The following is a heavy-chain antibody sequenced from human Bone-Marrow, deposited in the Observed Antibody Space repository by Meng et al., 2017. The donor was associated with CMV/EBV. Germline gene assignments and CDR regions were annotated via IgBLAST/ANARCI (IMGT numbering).Heavy chain of an antibody. CDR1: GFSFSNYW. Sequence: GESLKISCAASGFSFSNYWMTWVRQAPGKGLEWVANIKQDGSEKYYVASVKGRFTISRDNAKNSLYLQMNALRGDDTAVYYCTRSMDVWGHGTTVTVSS. V-gene: IGHV3-7*01. CDR3: TRSMDV. CDR2: IKQDGSEK. J-gene: IGHJ6*02.